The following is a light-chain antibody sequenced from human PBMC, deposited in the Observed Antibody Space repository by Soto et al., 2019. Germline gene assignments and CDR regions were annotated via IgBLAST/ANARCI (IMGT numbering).Light chain of an antibody. Sequence: DIQMTQSPSSLSASVGDRVTITCRASQSISKYVNWYQQKPGRAPKLLIYDASTLQSGVPSRFSGSGSGTDFTLPISSLLPDDFATYFCQESNSTPLAFGGGTKVEIK. V-gene: IGKV1-39*01. J-gene: IGKJ4*01. CDR1: QSISKY. CDR3: QESNSTPLA. CDR2: DAS.